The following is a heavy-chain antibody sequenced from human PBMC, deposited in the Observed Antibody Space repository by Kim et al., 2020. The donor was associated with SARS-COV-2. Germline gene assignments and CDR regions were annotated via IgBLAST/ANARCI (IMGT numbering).Heavy chain of an antibody. CDR3: SRGWYRLWSDP. J-gene: IGHJ5*02. CDR2: INHSGST. Sequence: SETLSLTCAVYGGSFSGYYWSWIRQPPGKELEWVGEINHSGSTNYNPTLKSRVTISVDTSKNQFSLKLSFVTAADTAVSYCSRGWYRLWSDPWGQGTLVT. CDR1: GGSFSGYY. D-gene: IGHD1-26*01. V-gene: IGHV4-34*01.